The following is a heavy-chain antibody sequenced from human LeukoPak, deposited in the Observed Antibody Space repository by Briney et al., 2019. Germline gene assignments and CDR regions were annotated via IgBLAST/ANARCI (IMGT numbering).Heavy chain of an antibody. V-gene: IGHV4-59*01. CDR1: GGSISSYY. J-gene: IGHJ3*02. CDR2: IYYSGST. Sequence: SETLSLTCTVSGGSISSYYWSWIRQPPGQGLEWIGYIYYSGSTNYNPSLKSRITISVDTSKNQFSLKLSSVTAADTAVYYCARGGDGTTDLDAFDIWGQGTMVTVSS. D-gene: IGHD1-1*01. CDR3: ARGGDGTTDLDAFDI.